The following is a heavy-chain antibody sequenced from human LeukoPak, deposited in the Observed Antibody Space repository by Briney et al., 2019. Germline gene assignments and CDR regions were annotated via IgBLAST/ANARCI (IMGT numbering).Heavy chain of an antibody. CDR2: IKQDGSEK. J-gene: IGHJ4*02. V-gene: IGHV3-7*01. CDR3: ARDPEGIAAAGTNFDY. D-gene: IGHD6-13*01. Sequence: GGSLRLSCAASTVTFSRYWMSCVRQAPGKGREWVDNIKQDGSEKYYVDSVKGRFTISRDNAKNSLYLQMNSLRAEDTAVYYCARDPEGIAAAGTNFDYWGQGTLATVSS. CDR1: TVTFSRYW.